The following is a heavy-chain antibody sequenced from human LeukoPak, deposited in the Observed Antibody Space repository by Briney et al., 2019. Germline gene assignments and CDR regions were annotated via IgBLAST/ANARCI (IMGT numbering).Heavy chain of an antibody. D-gene: IGHD1-26*01. J-gene: IGHJ4*02. CDR3: ARASGSLVTLDY. V-gene: IGHV1-2*02. CDR1: GYTFTNYG. CDR2: INPNSGGT. Sequence: ASVKVSCEASGYTFTNYGISWVRQAPGQGLEWMGWINPNSGGTNYAQKFQGRVTMTRDTSISTAYMELSRLRSDDTAVYYCARASGSLVTLDYWGQGTLVTVSS.